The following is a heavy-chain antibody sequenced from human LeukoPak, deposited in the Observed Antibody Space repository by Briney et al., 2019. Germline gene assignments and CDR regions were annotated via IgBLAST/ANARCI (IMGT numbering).Heavy chain of an antibody. CDR1: GYTFTSYG. D-gene: IGHD4-23*01. V-gene: IGHV1-18*01. CDR3: ARDRGTVVTLEYFDY. J-gene: IGHJ4*02. CDR2: ISAYNGNT. Sequence: VASVKVSCKASGYTFTSYGISWVRQAPGQGLEWMGWISAYNGNTNYAQKLQGRVTMTTDTSTSTAYMELRSLRSDDTAVYYCARDRGTVVTLEYFDYWGQGTLVTVSS.